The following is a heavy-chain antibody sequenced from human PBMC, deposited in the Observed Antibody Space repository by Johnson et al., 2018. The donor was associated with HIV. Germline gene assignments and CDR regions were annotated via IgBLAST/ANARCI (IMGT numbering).Heavy chain of an antibody. CDR1: GFTFSSYG. V-gene: IGHV3-30*02. CDR2: IQYDGSNK. D-gene: IGHD7-27*01. J-gene: IGHJ3*02. Sequence: VQLVESGGGVVQPGRSLRLSCAASGFTFSSYGVHWVRQAPGKGLEWVAFIQYDGSNKYYADSVKGRFTISRDNSKNRLYLEMNSLRAEDTAVYYCARETGDDAFDIWGQGTMVTVSS. CDR3: ARETGDDAFDI.